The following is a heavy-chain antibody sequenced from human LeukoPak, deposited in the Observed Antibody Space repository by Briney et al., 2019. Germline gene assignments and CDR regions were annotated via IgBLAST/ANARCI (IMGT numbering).Heavy chain of an antibody. CDR2: ISAYNGHT. V-gene: IGHV1-18*01. CDR1: GYSFTTYG. Sequence: ASVKVSCKTSGYSFTTYGFTWVRQAPGQGLEWMGWISAYNGHTKYAQKLQGRVTMTTDTATSTAYMELRSLRSDDTAVYYCARKRVVGPIFNFDYWGQGTLITVPS. CDR3: ARKRVVGPIFNFDY. J-gene: IGHJ4*02. D-gene: IGHD1-26*01.